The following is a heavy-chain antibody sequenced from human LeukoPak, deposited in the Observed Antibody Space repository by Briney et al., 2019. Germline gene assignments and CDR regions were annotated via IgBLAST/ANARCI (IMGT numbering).Heavy chain of an antibody. CDR3: ARGGCTDGNCYSGGY. D-gene: IGHD2-21*02. Sequence: GGSLRLSCAASGFTFSLYWMHWVRQAPGKGLVWVSRINSDGSSIRYADSVKGRFTISRDSAKKTVYLHMNSLRVEDTDVYYCARGGCTDGNCYSGGYWGQGTLVTVSS. V-gene: IGHV3-74*01. J-gene: IGHJ4*02. CDR2: INSDGSSI. CDR1: GFTFSLYW.